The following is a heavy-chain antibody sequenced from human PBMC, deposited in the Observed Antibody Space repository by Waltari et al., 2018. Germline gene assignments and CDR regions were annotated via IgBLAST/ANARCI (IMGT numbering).Heavy chain of an antibody. D-gene: IGHD3-22*01. CDR1: GYSISSGYY. J-gene: IGHJ4*02. Sequence: QVQLQESGPGLVKPSETLYLTCAVSGYSISSGYYWGWIRQSQGKGLEWIGSIYHSGSTYYNPSLKSRVTISVDTSKNQFSLKLSSVTAADTAVYYCARSRVYYDSSGYSLFDYWGQGTLVTVSS. CDR2: IYHSGST. CDR3: ARSRVYYDSSGYSLFDY. V-gene: IGHV4-38-2*01.